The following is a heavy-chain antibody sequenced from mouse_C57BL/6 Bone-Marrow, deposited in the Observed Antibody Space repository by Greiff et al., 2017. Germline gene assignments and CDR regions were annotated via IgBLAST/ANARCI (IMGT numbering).Heavy chain of an antibody. CDR3: ARQLGEDY. J-gene: IGHJ3*01. CDR2: INRDGGST. CDR1: EYAFPSYY. D-gene: IGHD4-1*01. Sequence: EVLLVESGGGLVQPGESLKLSCESTEYAFPSYYMSWVRKTPEKRLELVAAINRDGGSTYYPDTFESRFTISRDNTKETLYLQMSSLRSEDTALYYCARQLGEDYWGQGTLVTVSA. V-gene: IGHV5-2*01.